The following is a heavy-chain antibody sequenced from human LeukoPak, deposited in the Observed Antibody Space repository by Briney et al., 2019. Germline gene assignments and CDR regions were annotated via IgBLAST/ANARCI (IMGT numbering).Heavy chain of an antibody. CDR3: ARETGDILTGYYYYYMDV. CDR2: IYSGGST. Sequence: GGSLRLSCAASGFTVSSNYMSWVRQAPGKGLEWVSVIYSGGSTYYADSVKGRFTISRDNSKNTLYLQMNSLRAEDTAVYYCARETGDILTGYYYYYMDVWGKGTTVTVCS. D-gene: IGHD3-9*01. CDR1: GFTVSSNY. V-gene: IGHV3-53*01. J-gene: IGHJ6*03.